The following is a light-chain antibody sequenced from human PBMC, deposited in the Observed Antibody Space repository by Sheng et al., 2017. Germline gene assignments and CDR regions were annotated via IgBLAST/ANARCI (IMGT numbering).Light chain of an antibody. CDR2: KVS. V-gene: IGKV2-30*02. CDR1: QSLVHSDGNTY. CDR3: MQGTQWPWT. Sequence: VVMTQSPLSLPVTLGQAASISCRSSQSLVHSDGNTYLNWYQQRPGQSPRRLIYKVSNRDSGVPDRFSGSGSDTDFTLKIRRVEAEDVGLYCCMQGTQWPWTFGQGTKVEIK. J-gene: IGKJ1*01.